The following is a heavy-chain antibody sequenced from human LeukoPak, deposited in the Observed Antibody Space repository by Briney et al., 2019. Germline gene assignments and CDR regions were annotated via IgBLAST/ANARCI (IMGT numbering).Heavy chain of an antibody. V-gene: IGHV3-7*03. CDR1: GFTFSSYW. CDR2: INHNGNVN. D-gene: IGHD3-16*01. Sequence: GGSLRLSCAASGFTFSSYWMNWARQAPGKGLEWVVSINHNGNVNYYVDSVKGRFTISRDNAKNSLYLQMSNLRAEDTAVYFCARGGGLDVWGQGATVTVSS. CDR3: ARGGGLDV. J-gene: IGHJ6*02.